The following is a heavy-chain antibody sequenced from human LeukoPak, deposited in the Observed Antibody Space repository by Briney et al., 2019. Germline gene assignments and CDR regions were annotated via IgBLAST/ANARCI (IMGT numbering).Heavy chain of an antibody. CDR3: ARAGSSGPYCTIGSCYGMDV. D-gene: IGHD2-8*01. V-gene: IGHV4-30-4*08. J-gene: IGHJ6*02. Sequence: PSETLSLTCTVSGVSINNPNYCWSWVRQPPGRGLEWVGYGYCNGRSYYNPSLRSRVTMTVDTSSNQSSLQLSPVTAADTAVYYCARAGSSGPYCTIGSCYGMDVWGQGTTVTVSS. CDR2: GYCNGRS. CDR1: GVSINNPNYC.